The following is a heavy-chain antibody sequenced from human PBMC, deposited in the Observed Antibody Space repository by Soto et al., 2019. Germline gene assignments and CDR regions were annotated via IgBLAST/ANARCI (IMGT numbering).Heavy chain of an antibody. V-gene: IGHV1-8*01. CDR1: GYTFTTYD. Sequence: QVQLVQSGAEVKKPGASVKVSCKASGYTFTTYDINWMRQASGQGLEWLGWMDPSTGNTGYSQKFQGRLTMTRDTSMNTAFMELSSLTYEDTAVYFCARNRRETGDFDYWGRGTRVTVSS. D-gene: IGHD7-27*01. J-gene: IGHJ4*02. CDR2: MDPSTGNT. CDR3: ARNRRETGDFDY.